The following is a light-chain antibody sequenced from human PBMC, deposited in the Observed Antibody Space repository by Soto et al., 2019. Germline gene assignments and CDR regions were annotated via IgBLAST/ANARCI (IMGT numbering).Light chain of an antibody. J-gene: IGLJ1*01. CDR3: GSYTGRITYV. CDR1: TSDVGGYNY. V-gene: IGLV2-14*01. CDR2: EVT. Sequence: QSALTQPASVSGSLGQSITISCTGTTSDVGGYNYVSWYQQHPGKAPILMIYEVTNRPSGVSNRFSGSKSGNTASLTISGLQVEDEAEYYCGSYTGRITYVSGTGTKVTVL.